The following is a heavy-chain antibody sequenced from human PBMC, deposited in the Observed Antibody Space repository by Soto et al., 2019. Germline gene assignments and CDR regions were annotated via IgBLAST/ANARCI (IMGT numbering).Heavy chain of an antibody. CDR1: GFTFSSYA. D-gene: IGHD6-6*01. V-gene: IGHV3-23*01. J-gene: IGHJ3*02. CDR2: FSGSGGST. Sequence: GGSLRLSCAASGFTFSSYAMSWVRQAPGKGLEWVSAFSGSGGSTYYADSVKGRFTISRDNSKNTLYLQMNSLRGEDTAVYYCSKDRVKKQVVHAFDIWGQGTMVTVSS. CDR3: SKDRVKKQVVHAFDI.